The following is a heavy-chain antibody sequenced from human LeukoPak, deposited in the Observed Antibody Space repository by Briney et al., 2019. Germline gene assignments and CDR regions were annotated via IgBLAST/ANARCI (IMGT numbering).Heavy chain of an antibody. V-gene: IGHV3-21*01. CDR1: GFTFSSYS. Sequence: GGSLRLSCAASGFTFSSYSMNWVRQAPGKGLEWVSSISSGSSYIYYADSVKGRFTISRDNAENSLYLQMNSLRAEDTAVYYCARDLSEIFRTTEWFFESWGQGTLVTVSS. J-gene: IGHJ4*02. CDR2: ISSGSSYI. CDR3: ARDLSEIFRTTEWFFES. D-gene: IGHD3-3*01.